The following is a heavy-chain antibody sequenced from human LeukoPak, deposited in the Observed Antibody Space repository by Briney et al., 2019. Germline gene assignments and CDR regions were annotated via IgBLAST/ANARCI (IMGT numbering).Heavy chain of an antibody. Sequence: VEVSCKASGGPFSSYAISWVRPAPGQGLAWMGGIIPIFGTANYAQKFQGRVTITTDESTSTAYMELSSLRSEDTAVYYCARGRNGVNWFDPWAREPWSPSPQ. CDR1: GGPFSSYA. CDR2: IIPIFGTA. J-gene: IGHJ5*02. CDR3: ARGRNGVNWFDP. D-gene: IGHD1-1*01. V-gene: IGHV1-69*05.